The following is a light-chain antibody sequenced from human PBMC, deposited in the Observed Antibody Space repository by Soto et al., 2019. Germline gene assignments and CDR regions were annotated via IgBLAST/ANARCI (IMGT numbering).Light chain of an antibody. CDR3: SSSAGSSTYV. Sequence: QSVLTQPPSASGSPGQSVTISCTGTISDVGGYNYVAWYQQHPGKAPKLMIYEVNKRPSGVPDRFSGSKSGSTASLTVSGLQAEDEADYYCSSSAGSSTYVFGTGTKVTVL. J-gene: IGLJ1*01. CDR2: EVN. CDR1: ISDVGGYNY. V-gene: IGLV2-8*01.